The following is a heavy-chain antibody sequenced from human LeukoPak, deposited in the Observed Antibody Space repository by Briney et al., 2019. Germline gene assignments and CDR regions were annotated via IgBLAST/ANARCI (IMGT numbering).Heavy chain of an antibody. Sequence: GGSLRLSCAASGFTFSSYSMNWVRQAPGKGLEWVSSISSSSSYIYYADSVKGRFTISRDNAKNSLYLQMNSLRAEDTAVCYCARDRGGYMDVWGKGTTVTVSS. V-gene: IGHV3-21*01. J-gene: IGHJ6*03. CDR1: GFTFSSYS. D-gene: IGHD3-10*01. CDR3: ARDRGGYMDV. CDR2: ISSSSSYI.